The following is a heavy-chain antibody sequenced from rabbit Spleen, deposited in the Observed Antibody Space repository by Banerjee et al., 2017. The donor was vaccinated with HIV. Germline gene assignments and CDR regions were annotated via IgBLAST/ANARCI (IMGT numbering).Heavy chain of an antibody. CDR1: GFDLSSYYY. V-gene: IGHV1S40*01. Sequence: QSLEESGGDLVKPGASLTLNCTASGFDLSSYYYMCWVRQAPGKGLEWIACIYTGSGSTYFASWAKGRFTISKTSSTTVTLQMTRLTAADTASYFCAISYPGSSYGFNLWGPVTLVTVS. CDR3: AISYPGSSYGFNL. J-gene: IGHJ4*01. D-gene: IGHD8-1*01. CDR2: IYTGSGST.